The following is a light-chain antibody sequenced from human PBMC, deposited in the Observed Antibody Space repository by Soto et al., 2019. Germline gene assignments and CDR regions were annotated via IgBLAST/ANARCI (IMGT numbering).Light chain of an antibody. Sequence: DILMTQSPSSLSASVGDRVTITCRASQDTVNYLAGFQQKPGKARKSLIYAASTLQSGVPSKFSGGGSGTDFNLTIGSLQPEDGATYYCQQYVAYPYTFGQGTKLEI. CDR2: AAS. CDR1: QDTVNY. CDR3: QQYVAYPYT. J-gene: IGKJ2*01. V-gene: IGKV1-16*02.